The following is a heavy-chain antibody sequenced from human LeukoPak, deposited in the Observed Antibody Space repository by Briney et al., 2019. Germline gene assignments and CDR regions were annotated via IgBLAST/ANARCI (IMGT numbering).Heavy chain of an antibody. CDR2: IIPIFGTA. CDR3: ARARYYFDSSGYPYDY. V-gene: IGHV1-69*13. CDR1: GGTFSSYA. J-gene: IGHJ4*02. Sequence: ASVKVSCKASGGTFSSYAISWVRQAPGQGLEWMGGIIPIFGTANYAQKFQGRVTITADESTSTAYMELSSLRSEDTAVYYCARARYYFDSSGYPYDYWGQGTLVTVSS. D-gene: IGHD3-22*01.